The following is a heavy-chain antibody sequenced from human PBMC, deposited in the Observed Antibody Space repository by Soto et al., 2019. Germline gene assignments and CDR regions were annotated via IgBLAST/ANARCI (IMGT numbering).Heavy chain of an antibody. CDR3: AKGTDWDTAMVTKNPAFDI. CDR1: GFTFSSYA. Sequence: GGSLRLSCAASGFTFSSYAMSWVRQAPGKGLEWVSAISGSGGSTYYADSVKGRFTISRDNSKNTLYLQMNSLRAEDTAVYYCAKGTDWDTAMVTKNPAFDIWGQGTMVTVSS. J-gene: IGHJ3*02. V-gene: IGHV3-23*01. CDR2: ISGSGGST. D-gene: IGHD5-18*01.